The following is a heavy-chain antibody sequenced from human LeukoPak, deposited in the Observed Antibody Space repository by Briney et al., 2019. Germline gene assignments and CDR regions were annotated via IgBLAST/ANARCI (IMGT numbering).Heavy chain of an antibody. D-gene: IGHD3-10*01. Sequence: ASVKVSCKASGYTFTSYGINWVRQATGQGLEWMGWMNPNSGNTGYAQKFQGRVTITRNTSISTAYMELSSLRSEDTAVYYCAADRNIWFGPEGAFDIWGQGTMVTVSS. CDR2: MNPNSGNT. CDR1: GYTFTSYG. V-gene: IGHV1-8*03. CDR3: AADRNIWFGPEGAFDI. J-gene: IGHJ3*02.